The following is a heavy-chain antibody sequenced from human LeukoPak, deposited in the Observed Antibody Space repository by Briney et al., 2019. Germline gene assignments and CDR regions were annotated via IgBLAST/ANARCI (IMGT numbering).Heavy chain of an antibody. CDR2: IHSGGYT. CDR1: GGSLSGYY. CDR3: ARLEGKVAASNCFDP. J-gene: IGHJ5*02. V-gene: IGHV4-4*08. Sequence: SETLSLTCTVSGGSLSGYYWSWIRQPPGQGLEWLAYIHSGGYTNYNPSLRRRVTISVDTSKNQFSQKLSSVTAADTAVYYCARLEGKVAASNCFDPWGQGTLVTVSS. D-gene: IGHD2-15*01.